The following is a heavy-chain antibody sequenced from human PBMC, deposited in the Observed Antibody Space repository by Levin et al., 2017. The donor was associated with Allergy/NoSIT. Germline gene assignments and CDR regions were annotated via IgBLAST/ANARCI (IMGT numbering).Heavy chain of an antibody. CDR2: ISYDGSNK. CDR3: ARDGEWLGPISPDYYYYYGMDV. D-gene: IGHD6-19*01. V-gene: IGHV3-30-3*01. Sequence: GESLKISCAASGFTFSSYAMHWVRQAPGKGLEWVAVISYDGSNKYYADSVKGRFTISRDNSKNTLYLQMNSLRAEDTAVYYCARDGEWLGPISPDYYYYYGMDVWGQGTTVTVSS. J-gene: IGHJ6*02. CDR1: GFTFSSYA.